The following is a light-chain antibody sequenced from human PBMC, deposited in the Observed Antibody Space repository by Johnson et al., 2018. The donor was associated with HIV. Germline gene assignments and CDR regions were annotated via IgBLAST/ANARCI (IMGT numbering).Light chain of an antibody. Sequence: QSVLTQPPSVSAAPGQKVTISCSGSSSNIGNNYVSWYQQVPGTAPKLLIYDNNKRPSGIPDRFSGSKSGTSATLGITGLQTGDEADYYCGTWDSSLGAHYVFGTGTKVTVL. CDR1: SSNIGNNY. CDR3: GTWDSSLGAHYV. J-gene: IGLJ1*01. V-gene: IGLV1-51*01. CDR2: DNN.